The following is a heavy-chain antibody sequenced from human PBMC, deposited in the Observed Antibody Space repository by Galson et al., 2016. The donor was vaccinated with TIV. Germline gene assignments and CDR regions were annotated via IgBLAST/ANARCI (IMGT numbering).Heavy chain of an antibody. Sequence: SLRLSCAASGFTFRSYAMTWVRQVTGKGLEWVSSISGSGDSTYYADSVKGRFTISRDNSKNTLYLQMDSLRAEDTAIYYCARFLKLGTIDYWGQGTLVTVSS. J-gene: IGHJ4*02. CDR2: ISGSGDST. CDR3: ARFLKLGTIDY. V-gene: IGHV3-23*01. CDR1: GFTFRSYA. D-gene: IGHD7-27*01.